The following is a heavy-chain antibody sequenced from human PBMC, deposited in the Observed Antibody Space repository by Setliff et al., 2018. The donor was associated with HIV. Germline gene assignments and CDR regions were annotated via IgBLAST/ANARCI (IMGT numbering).Heavy chain of an antibody. V-gene: IGHV4-59*01. CDR3: ARGDGTKYYYYYYMDV. CDR1: GGSISGYY. J-gene: IGHJ6*03. D-gene: IGHD1-7*01. Sequence: SETLSLTCTVSGGSISGYYWSWIRQPPGKGLEWIGYIYTSGSTNYNPSLKSRVTISVDTSKNQFSLKLSSVTAADTAVYYCARGDGTKYYYYYYMDVWGKGTTVTVS. CDR2: IYTSGST.